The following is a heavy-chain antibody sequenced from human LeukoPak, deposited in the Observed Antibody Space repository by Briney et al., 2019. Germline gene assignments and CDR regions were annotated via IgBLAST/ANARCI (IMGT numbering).Heavy chain of an antibody. J-gene: IGHJ6*02. D-gene: IGHD6-13*01. Sequence: GSLRLSCAASGFTFSSYWMSWVRQAPGKGLEWVANIKQDGSEKYYVDSVRGRFTISRDNAKNSLYLQMNSLRAEDTAVYYCARAGIAAAGSVPYYYYYGMDVWGQGTTVTVSS. V-gene: IGHV3-7*04. CDR1: GFTFSSYW. CDR3: ARAGIAAAGSVPYYYYYGMDV. CDR2: IKQDGSEK.